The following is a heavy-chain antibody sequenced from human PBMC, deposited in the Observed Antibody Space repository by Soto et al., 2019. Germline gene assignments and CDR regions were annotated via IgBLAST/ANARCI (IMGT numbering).Heavy chain of an antibody. J-gene: IGHJ4*02. CDR2: ISSGGSTV. CDR1: GFSFSNYE. D-gene: IGHD6-13*01. Sequence: EVQLVESGGGLVQPGGSLRLSCAASGFSFSNYEMNWVRKAPGKGLEWVAYISSGGSTVHYADSVRGRFTVSRDKARNSLYLQMNPLRVEDTALYYCARDRAAGGYWGQGTLVTVSS. V-gene: IGHV3-48*03. CDR3: ARDRAAGGY.